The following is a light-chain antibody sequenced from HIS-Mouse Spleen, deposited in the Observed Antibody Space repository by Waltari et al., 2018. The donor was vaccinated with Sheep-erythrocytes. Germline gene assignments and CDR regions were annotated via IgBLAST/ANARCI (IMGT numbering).Light chain of an antibody. Sequence: QSVLTQPPSASGTPGQRVTISCSVSSSTIGSNYVYWYQQLPGTAPQLLIYRNNQRPSGVPDRFSGSKSGTSASLAISGLRSEDEADYYCAAWDDSLSGPVFGGGTKLTVL. V-gene: IGLV1-47*01. CDR1: SSTIGSNY. CDR2: RNN. J-gene: IGLJ3*02. CDR3: AAWDDSLSGPV.